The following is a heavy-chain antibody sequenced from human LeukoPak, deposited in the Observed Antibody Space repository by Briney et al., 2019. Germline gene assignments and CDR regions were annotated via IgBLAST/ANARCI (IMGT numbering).Heavy chain of an antibody. D-gene: IGHD2-2*01. CDR1: GYTFTGYY. V-gene: IGHV1-2*06. J-gene: IGHJ4*02. Sequence: ASVKVSCKASGYTFTGYYMHWVRQAPGQGLEWMRRINPNSGGTNYARKFQGRVTMTRDTSISTAYMELSRLRSDDTAVYYCASIFSRVPATATHYDYWGQGTLVTVSS. CDR3: ASIFSRVPATATHYDY. CDR2: INPNSGGT.